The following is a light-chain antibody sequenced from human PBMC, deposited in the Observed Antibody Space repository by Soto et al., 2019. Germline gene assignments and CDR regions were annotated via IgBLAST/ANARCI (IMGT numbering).Light chain of an antibody. CDR1: SSDVGAYDY. V-gene: IGLV2-14*03. J-gene: IGLJ1*01. CDR3: SSYTTSSTRV. Sequence: QSALTQPASVSGSPGQSITISCTGTSSDVGAYDYVSWYQQHPDKAPKLMIYEVSYRPSGVSNRFSGSKSVNTATLTISGLQADDEADYYCSSYTTSSTRVFGTGTKVTV. CDR2: EVS.